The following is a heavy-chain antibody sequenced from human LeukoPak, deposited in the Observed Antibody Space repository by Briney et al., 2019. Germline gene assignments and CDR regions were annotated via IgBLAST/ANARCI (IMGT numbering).Heavy chain of an antibody. CDR1: GYTFSGFY. V-gene: IGHV1-2*02. D-gene: IGHD4/OR15-4a*01. Sequence: ASVKVSCKASGYTFSGFYIHWVRQAPGPGLEWMGWISPDTGGTYYAQKFQGRVTMARDTSISTASMELNRLLSDDTAVYYCAREAQDYDAFDYWGQGTLVTVSS. CDR2: ISPDTGGT. CDR3: AREAQDYDAFDY. J-gene: IGHJ4*02.